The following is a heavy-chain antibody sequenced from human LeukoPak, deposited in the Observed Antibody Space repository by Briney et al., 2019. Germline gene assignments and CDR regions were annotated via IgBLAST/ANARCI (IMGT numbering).Heavy chain of an antibody. CDR3: VRGDSRDY. D-gene: IGHD3-22*01. CDR2: INNNGGTR. J-gene: IGHJ4*02. CDR1: GFTFSSST. Sequence: GGSLRLSCAASGFTFSSSTMNWVRQAPGKGLEWVSSINNNGGTRHYAGSVRGRFTISRDNARDSLFLQMDSLRAEDTAVYYCVRGDSRDYWGQRTLVTVSS. V-gene: IGHV3-21*01.